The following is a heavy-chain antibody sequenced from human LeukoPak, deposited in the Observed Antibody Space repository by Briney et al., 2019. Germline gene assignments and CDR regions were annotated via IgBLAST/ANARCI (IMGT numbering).Heavy chain of an antibody. J-gene: IGHJ4*02. CDR3: ARVGQLSSSWYFDY. Sequence: TGGSLRLSCAASGFTFSNYWMSWVRQAPGKGLEWVAIIKQDGSEKYYVDSVKGRFTISRDNAKNSLYLQMNSLRAEDTAVYYCARVGQLSSSWYFDYWGQGTLVTVSS. CDR2: IKQDGSEK. V-gene: IGHV3-7*01. CDR1: GFTFSNYW. D-gene: IGHD6-13*01.